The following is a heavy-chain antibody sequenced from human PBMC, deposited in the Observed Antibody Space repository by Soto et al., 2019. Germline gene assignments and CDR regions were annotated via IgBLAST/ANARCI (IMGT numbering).Heavy chain of an antibody. Sequence: GGSLRLSCAASGFTFSSYGMHWVRQAPGKGLEWVAVIWYDGSNKYYADSVKGRFTISRDNSKNTLYLQMNSLRAEDTAVYYCARGYSGYDLLSDYWGQGTLVTVSS. D-gene: IGHD5-12*01. V-gene: IGHV3-33*01. CDR2: IWYDGSNK. CDR3: ARGYSGYDLLSDY. J-gene: IGHJ4*02. CDR1: GFTFSSYG.